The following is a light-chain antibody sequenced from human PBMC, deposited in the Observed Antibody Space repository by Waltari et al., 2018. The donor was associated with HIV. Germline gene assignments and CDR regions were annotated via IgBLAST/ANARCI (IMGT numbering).Light chain of an antibody. CDR3: QQYNTWPRT. Sequence: EIVMTQSPATLSVSPGERATLSCRASQSVSSNLAWYQQKPGQAPRLLIYGASTRFSGSGSGTEFTLTISSLQSEDLAVYYCQQYNTWPRTFGPGTKVGIK. J-gene: IGKJ3*01. CDR2: GAS. V-gene: IGKV3-15*01. CDR1: QSVSSN.